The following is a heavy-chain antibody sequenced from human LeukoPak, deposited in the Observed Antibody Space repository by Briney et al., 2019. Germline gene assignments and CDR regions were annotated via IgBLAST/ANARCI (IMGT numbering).Heavy chain of an antibody. J-gene: IGHJ4*02. D-gene: IGHD1-26*01. CDR2: INPSTGNP. CDR3: APSGTYYFNY. V-gene: IGHV7-4-1*02. Sequence: AASVKVSCKASGGTFSSYAISWVRQAPGQGLEWMGWINPSTGNPTYAQGFTGRFVFSLDASVSTAYLQISSLKAEDTATYYCAPSGTYYFNYWGQGTQVTVSS. CDR1: GGTFSSYA.